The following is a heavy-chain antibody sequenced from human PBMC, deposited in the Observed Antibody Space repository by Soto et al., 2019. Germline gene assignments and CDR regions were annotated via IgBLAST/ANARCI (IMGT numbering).Heavy chain of an antibody. CDR1: GFTFDDYA. J-gene: IGHJ4*02. CDR3: ARESSY. Sequence: EVQLVESGGGLVQPGRSLRLSCAASGFTFDDYAMHWVRQAPGKGLEWVSVIYSGGSTYYADSVKGRFTISRDNSKNTLYLQMNSLRAEDTAVYYCARESSYWGQGTLVTVSS. V-gene: IGHV3-66*01. CDR2: IYSGGST. D-gene: IGHD6-6*01.